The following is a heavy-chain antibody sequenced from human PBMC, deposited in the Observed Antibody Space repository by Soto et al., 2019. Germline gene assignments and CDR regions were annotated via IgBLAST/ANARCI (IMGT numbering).Heavy chain of an antibody. CDR1: GYTFTSYD. CDR3: VSVYGDPYFDY. J-gene: IGHJ4*02. V-gene: IGHV1-24*01. CDR2: FDPEDGET. D-gene: IGHD4-17*01. Sequence: ASVKVSCKASGYTFTSYDINWVRQAPGKGLEWMGGFDPEDGETIYAQKFQGRVTMTEDTSTDTAYMELSSLRSEDTAVYYCVSVYGDPYFDYWGQGTLVTVSS.